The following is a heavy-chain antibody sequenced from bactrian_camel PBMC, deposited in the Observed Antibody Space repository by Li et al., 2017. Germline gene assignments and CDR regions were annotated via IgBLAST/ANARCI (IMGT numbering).Heavy chain of an antibody. CDR1: GHTSSTYC. J-gene: IGHJ4*01. D-gene: IGHD4*01. CDR3: AATGIQYDISSSRLQTWGYDY. CDR2: IEADGTVR. Sequence: VQLVESGGGLVQPGGSLRLSCAASGHTSSTYCMAWFRQAPGKEREGIAGIEADGTVRYTDAVKGRFTISKDSAERTLFLQMTGLKPEDTAMYYCAATGIQYDISSSRLQTWGYDYWGQGTQVTVS. V-gene: IGHV3S6*01.